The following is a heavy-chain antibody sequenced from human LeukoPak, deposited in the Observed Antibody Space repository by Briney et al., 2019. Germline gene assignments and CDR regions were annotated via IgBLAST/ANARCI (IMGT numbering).Heavy chain of an antibody. D-gene: IGHD3-10*01. CDR3: ARKARGITMVRGVIYYYYYMDV. V-gene: IGHV4-34*01. Sequence: SETLSLTCAVYGGSFSGYYWSWIRQPPGKGLEWIGEINHTGSTNYNPSLKSRVAISVGTSKNQFSLKVTSVTAADTAVYYCARKARGITMVRGVIYYYYYMDVWGKGTTVTVSS. CDR1: GGSFSGYY. J-gene: IGHJ6*03. CDR2: INHTGST.